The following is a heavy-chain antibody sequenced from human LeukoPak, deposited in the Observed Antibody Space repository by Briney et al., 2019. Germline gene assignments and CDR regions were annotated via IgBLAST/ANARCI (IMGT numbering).Heavy chain of an antibody. CDR1: GDSVSAYY. Sequence: SETLSLTCIVSGDSVSAYYWSWIRQPPGKGLEWIGYVYYSGGANHNPSLESRVTMSVDTSNNQFSLKLSSVTAADTAVYYCARHYKYYDSRTYFDYWGQGTLVTVSS. CDR2: VYYSGGA. CDR3: ARHYKYYDSRTYFDY. D-gene: IGHD3-10*01. V-gene: IGHV4-59*08. J-gene: IGHJ4*02.